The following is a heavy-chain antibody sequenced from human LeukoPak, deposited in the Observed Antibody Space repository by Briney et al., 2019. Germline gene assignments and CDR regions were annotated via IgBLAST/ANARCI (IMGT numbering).Heavy chain of an antibody. Sequence: PSETLSLTCTVSGGSISSGSYYWSWIRQPAGKGLEWIGHIYTSGSTNYNPSLKSRVTISVDTSKNQFSLKLSSVTAADTAVYYCARRLGNYDYVWGSYRYSQTPFYYFDYWGQGTLVTVSS. D-gene: IGHD3-16*02. CDR3: ARRLGNYDYVWGSYRYSQTPFYYFDY. CDR2: IYTSGST. J-gene: IGHJ4*02. V-gene: IGHV4-61*09. CDR1: GGSISSGSYY.